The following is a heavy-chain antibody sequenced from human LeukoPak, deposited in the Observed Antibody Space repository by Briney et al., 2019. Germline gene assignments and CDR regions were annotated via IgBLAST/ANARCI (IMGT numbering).Heavy chain of an antibody. V-gene: IGHV4-34*01. CDR3: ARRARAGYFDY. CDR2: ISHSGST. Sequence: SETLSLTCAVYGGSFSGYYWSWIRQPPGKGLEWIGEISHSGSTNYNPSLKSRVTISVDTSKNQFSLKLSSVTAADTAVYYCARRARAGYFDYWGQGTLVTVSS. D-gene: IGHD6-19*01. J-gene: IGHJ4*02. CDR1: GGSFSGYY.